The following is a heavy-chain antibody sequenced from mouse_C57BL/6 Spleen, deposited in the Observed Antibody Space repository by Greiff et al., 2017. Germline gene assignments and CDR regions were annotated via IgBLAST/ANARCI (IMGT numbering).Heavy chain of an antibody. J-gene: IGHJ2*01. CDR3: ARNWDGFDY. Sequence: EVKLMESGPGLVKPSQSLSLTCSVTGYSITSGYYWNWIRQFPGNKLEWMGYISYDGSNNYNPSLKNRISITRDTSKNQFVLKLNSVTTEDTATYYCARNWDGFDYWGQGTTLTVSS. D-gene: IGHD4-1*01. V-gene: IGHV3-6*01. CDR1: GYSITSGYY. CDR2: ISYDGSN.